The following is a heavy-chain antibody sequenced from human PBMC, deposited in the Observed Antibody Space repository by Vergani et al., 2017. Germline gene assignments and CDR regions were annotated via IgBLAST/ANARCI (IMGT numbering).Heavy chain of an antibody. CDR2: ISYDGSNK. CDR3: PSERWGFGAKYHNWFDP. D-gene: IGHD3-10*01. Sequence: QVQLVESGGGVVQPGRSLRLSCAASGFTFSSYAMHWVRQAPGKGLEWVAVISYDGSNKYYADSGKGRFTISRDNSKNTLYLQMNSLRAEGTAVYYCPSERWGFGAKYHNWFDPWGQGTLVTVSS. CDR1: GFTFSSYA. V-gene: IGHV3-30-3*01. J-gene: IGHJ5*02.